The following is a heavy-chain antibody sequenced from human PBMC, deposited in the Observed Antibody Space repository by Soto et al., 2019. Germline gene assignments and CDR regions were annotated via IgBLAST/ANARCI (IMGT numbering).Heavy chain of an antibody. V-gene: IGHV1-24*01. Sequence: ASVKVSCKVAGYTLTELSMHWVRQAPGKGLEWMGGFDPEDGETIYAQKFQGRVTMTEDTSTDTAYMELSSLRSEDTAVYYCATALGFWSGYYAPYGGLNYFDYWGQGTLVTVSS. J-gene: IGHJ4*02. CDR2: FDPEDGET. CDR1: GYTLTELS. D-gene: IGHD3-3*01. CDR3: ATALGFWSGYYAPYGGLNYFDY.